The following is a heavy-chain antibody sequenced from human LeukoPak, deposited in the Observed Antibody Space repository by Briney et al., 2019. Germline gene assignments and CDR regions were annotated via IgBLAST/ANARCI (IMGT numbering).Heavy chain of an antibody. J-gene: IGHJ4*02. CDR2: ISGSGGST. D-gene: IGHD3-3*01. V-gene: IGHV3-23*01. Sequence: GGSLRLSCAASGFTFSSYAMSWVRQAPGKGLEWVSAISGSGGSTYYADSVKGRFTISRDNSKNTLYLQMNSLRAEDTAVYYCAKVKSYDFWSGYYFIRWGQGTLVTVSS. CDR3: AKVKSYDFWSGYYFIR. CDR1: GFTFSSYA.